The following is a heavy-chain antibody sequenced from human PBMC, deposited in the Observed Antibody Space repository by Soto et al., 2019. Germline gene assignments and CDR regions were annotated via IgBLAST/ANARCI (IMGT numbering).Heavy chain of an antibody. D-gene: IGHD1-1*01. CDR2: INYSGGST. Sequence: EVQLLESGGGLVQPGGSLIISCAASGFTFSTYAMGWVRQAPGKGLEWVSLINYSGGSTYYADSVKGRFTISRDNSKNTLYLQMSSVRADDTAVYFCATQDFRGTTGTTWGQGTLVTVSS. J-gene: IGHJ4*02. V-gene: IGHV3-23*01. CDR3: ATQDFRGTTGTT. CDR1: GFTFSTYA.